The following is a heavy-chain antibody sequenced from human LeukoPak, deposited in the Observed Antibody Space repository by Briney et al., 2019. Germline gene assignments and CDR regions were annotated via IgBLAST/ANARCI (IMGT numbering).Heavy chain of an antibody. J-gene: IGHJ4*02. D-gene: IGHD3-3*01. CDR2: IYYSGST. CDR3: ARAHQSYYDFWSGYPSPYYFDY. CDR1: GGSISSYY. Sequence: PSETLSLTCTVSGGSISSYYWSWIRQPPGKGLERIGYIYYSGSTNYNPSLKSRVTISVDTSKNQFSLKLSSVTAADTAVYYCARAHQSYYDFWSGYPSPYYFDYWGQGTLVTVSS. V-gene: IGHV4-59*01.